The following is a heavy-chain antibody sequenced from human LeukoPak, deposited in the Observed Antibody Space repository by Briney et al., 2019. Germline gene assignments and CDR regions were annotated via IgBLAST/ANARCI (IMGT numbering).Heavy chain of an antibody. Sequence: IPGGSLRLSCAASGFTFSNAWMSWVRQAPGKGLEWVGRIKSKTDGGTTDYAAPVKGRFTISRDDSKNTLYLQMNSLKTEDTAVYYCTTDQVGGYPLDYWGQGTLVTVSS. V-gene: IGHV3-15*01. D-gene: IGHD3-10*01. CDR1: GFTFSNAW. J-gene: IGHJ4*02. CDR3: TTDQVGGYPLDY. CDR2: IKSKTDGGTT.